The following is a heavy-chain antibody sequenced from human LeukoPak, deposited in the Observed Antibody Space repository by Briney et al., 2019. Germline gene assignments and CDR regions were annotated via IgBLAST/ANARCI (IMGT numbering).Heavy chain of an antibody. CDR1: GGSISSYH. D-gene: IGHD3-22*01. Sequence: SETLSLTCTVSGGSISSYHWSWIRQPAGKGLEWIGRIYTSGSTDYNPSLKGRVTMSVDTSKNQFSLKLSSVTAADTAVYYCARDSYYYDSSGSYLLYYFDYWGQGTLVTVSS. V-gene: IGHV4-4*07. J-gene: IGHJ4*02. CDR3: ARDSYYYDSSGSYLLYYFDY. CDR2: IYTSGST.